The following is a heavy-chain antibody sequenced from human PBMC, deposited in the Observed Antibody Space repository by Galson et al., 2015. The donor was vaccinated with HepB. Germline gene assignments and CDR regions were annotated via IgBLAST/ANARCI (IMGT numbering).Heavy chain of an antibody. V-gene: IGHV1-46*01. D-gene: IGHD4-11*01. Sequence: SVKVSCKAFGYTFTSDYMHWVRQAPGQGPEWLGIINPSDGSTNYTQRFHGRITMTWDTSTSTVYIEVSNLRSDDTAVYYCARAADQYFDSWDQGTLVIVSS. CDR1: GYTFTSDY. CDR3: ARAADQYFDS. J-gene: IGHJ4*02. CDR2: INPSDGST.